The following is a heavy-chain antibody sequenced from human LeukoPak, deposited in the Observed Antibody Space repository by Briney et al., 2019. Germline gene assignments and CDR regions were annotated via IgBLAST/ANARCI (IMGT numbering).Heavy chain of an antibody. CDR1: GFTFSSYG. J-gene: IGHJ4*02. Sequence: PGGSLRLSCAASGFTFSSYGMHRVRQAPGKGLEWVAFIRYDGSNKYYADSVKGRFTISRDNSKNTLYLQMNRLRAEDTAVYYCAKVVGTFHVPRDYFDYWGQGTLVTVSS. V-gene: IGHV3-30*02. D-gene: IGHD1-26*01. CDR2: IRYDGSNK. CDR3: AKVVGTFHVPRDYFDY.